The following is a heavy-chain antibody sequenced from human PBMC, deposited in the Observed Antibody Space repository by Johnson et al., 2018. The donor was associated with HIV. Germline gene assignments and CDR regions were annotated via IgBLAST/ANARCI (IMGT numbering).Heavy chain of an antibody. CDR1: GFTFSNYD. D-gene: IGHD3-10*01. CDR3: AKSTQASILRESGAYGAFDI. V-gene: IGHV3-30*18. J-gene: IGHJ3*02. CDR2: ISYDGNNK. Sequence: QVQLVESGGGVVQPGRSLRLSCAASGFTFSNYDMDWVRQAPGKGLEWVVGISYDGNNKYSADSVKGRFTISRDNSKNTLYLQMNSLRVEDTAVDYCAKSTQASILRESGAYGAFDIWGQGTMVTGSS.